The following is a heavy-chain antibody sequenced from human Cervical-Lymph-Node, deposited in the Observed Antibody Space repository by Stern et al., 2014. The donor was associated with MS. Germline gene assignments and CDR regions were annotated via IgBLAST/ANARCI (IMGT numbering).Heavy chain of an antibody. V-gene: IGHV1-46*03. D-gene: IGHD2-8*02. CDR2: FNPTSRTT. CDR1: GYTFTNYY. J-gene: IGHJ6*02. Sequence: MQLVESGAEVRKPGASVTVSCKASGYTFTNYYMHWVRQAPGQGIEWMAIFNPTSRTTKFAQNFQGRATVTWDTSTGTVFMELRSLRSEDTAVYFCAGPLPQYCSGGFCSFDYYHYYGMDVWGQGTTVTVSS. CDR3: AGPLPQYCSGGFCSFDYYHYYGMDV.